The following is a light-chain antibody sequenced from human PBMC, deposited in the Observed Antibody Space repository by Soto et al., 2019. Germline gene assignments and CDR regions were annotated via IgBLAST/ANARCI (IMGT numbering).Light chain of an antibody. V-gene: IGKV1-5*01. Sequence: DIQMTQSPSTLSASVGDTVTVTCRASQSVSGWLAWYQQKPGEAPKLLVDAASTLQSGVASRFSGSGSGTEVTLTISSLQPEDFATYYCQDYNTDPLTFGGGTKVDIK. CDR1: QSVSGW. J-gene: IGKJ4*01. CDR3: QDYNTDPLT. CDR2: AAS.